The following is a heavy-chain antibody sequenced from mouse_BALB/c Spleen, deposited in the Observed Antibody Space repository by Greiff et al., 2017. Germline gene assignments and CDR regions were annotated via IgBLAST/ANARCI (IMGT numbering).Heavy chain of an antibody. Sequence: EVKLVESGPSLVKPSQTLSLTCSVTGDSITSGYWNWIRKFPGNKLEYMGYISYSGSTYYNPSLKSRISITRDTSKNQYYLQLNSVTTEDTATYYCARFYYGSSWYFDVWGAGTTVTVSS. D-gene: IGHD1-1*01. CDR1: GDSITSGY. J-gene: IGHJ1*01. CDR3: ARFYYGSSWYFDV. V-gene: IGHV3-8*02. CDR2: ISYSGST.